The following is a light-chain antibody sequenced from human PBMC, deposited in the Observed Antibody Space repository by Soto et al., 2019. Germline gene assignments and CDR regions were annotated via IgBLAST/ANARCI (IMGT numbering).Light chain of an antibody. CDR1: QSLLHSNGYNY. Sequence: DIVMTQSPLSLPVTPGEPASISCRSSQSLLHSNGYNYLDWYLQKPGQSPQLLIYLGSNRASGVPDRFSGSGSGTYFTLKISRVEAEDVWVYYCMQALQTPFTFGPGTKVDIK. V-gene: IGKV2-28*01. J-gene: IGKJ3*01. CDR3: MQALQTPFT. CDR2: LGS.